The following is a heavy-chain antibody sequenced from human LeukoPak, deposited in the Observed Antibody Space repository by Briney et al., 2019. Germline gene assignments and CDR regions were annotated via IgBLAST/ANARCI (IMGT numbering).Heavy chain of an antibody. CDR3: ATLATTNAFDI. Sequence: PGGSLRLSCAASGFTFSSYSMNWVRQAPGKGLEWVSYISSSSSTIYYADSVKGRFTISRDNAKNSLYLQMNSLRAEDTAVYYCATLATTNAFDIWGQGTMVTVSS. J-gene: IGHJ3*02. CDR1: GFTFSSYS. CDR2: ISSSSSTI. D-gene: IGHD1-26*01. V-gene: IGHV3-48*01.